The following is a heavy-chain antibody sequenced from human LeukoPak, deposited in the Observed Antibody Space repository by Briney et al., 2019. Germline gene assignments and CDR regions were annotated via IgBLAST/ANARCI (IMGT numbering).Heavy chain of an antibody. CDR3: ARAPATTVVMGDYFDY. D-gene: IGHD4-23*01. Sequence: PSETLSLTCTVSGGSISSYYWSWIRQPPGKGLEWIGYIYYSGSTNYNPSLKSRVTISVDTSKNQFSLKLSSVTAADTAVYYCARAPATTVVMGDYFDYWGQGTLVTVSS. CDR1: GGSISSYY. J-gene: IGHJ4*02. V-gene: IGHV4-59*08. CDR2: IYYSGST.